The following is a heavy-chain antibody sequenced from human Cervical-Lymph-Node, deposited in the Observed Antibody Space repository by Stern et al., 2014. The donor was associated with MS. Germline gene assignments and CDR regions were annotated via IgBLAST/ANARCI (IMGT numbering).Heavy chain of an antibody. CDR2: IIPAFDTV. Sequence: QVQLMQSGAEVKKPGSSVKVSCKASGDTFSSFAISWVRQAPGEGLEWMGGIIPAFDTVNYAQKFQGRVTITADKSTSTAYMALSSLRSEDTAVYYCARGPYGDYLFSLWGRGTLVTVSS. V-gene: IGHV1-69*06. D-gene: IGHD4-17*01. J-gene: IGHJ2*01. CDR3: ARGPYGDYLFSL. CDR1: GDTFSSFA.